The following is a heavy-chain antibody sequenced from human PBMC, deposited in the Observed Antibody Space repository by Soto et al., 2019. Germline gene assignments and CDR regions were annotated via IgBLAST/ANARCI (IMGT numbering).Heavy chain of an antibody. CDR2: IYYSGST. CDR1: GGSISSYY. V-gene: IGHV4-59*01. J-gene: IGHJ2*01. Sequence: QVQLQESGPGLVKPSETLSLTCTVSGGSISSYYWSWIRQPPGKGLEWIGYIYYSGSTNYNPSLKSRVTISVDTSKNQFPLKLSSVTAADTAVYYCARGTAMTDWYFDLWGRGTLVTVSS. D-gene: IGHD5-18*01. CDR3: ARGTAMTDWYFDL.